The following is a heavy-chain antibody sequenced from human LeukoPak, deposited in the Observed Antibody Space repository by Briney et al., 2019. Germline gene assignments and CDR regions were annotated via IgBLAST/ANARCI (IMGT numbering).Heavy chain of an antibody. Sequence: PGRSLRLSCAPSGFRFSDTWMHCVRQVPGKGRVWVSRITSDGKLTAYADSVKGRFTISRDNAKNILYLQMNSLRVEDTAVYYCASLLEGWGQGTLVTVSS. J-gene: IGHJ4*02. CDR3: ASLLEG. CDR1: GFRFSDTW. V-gene: IGHV3-74*01. CDR2: ITSDGKLT. D-gene: IGHD2/OR15-2a*01.